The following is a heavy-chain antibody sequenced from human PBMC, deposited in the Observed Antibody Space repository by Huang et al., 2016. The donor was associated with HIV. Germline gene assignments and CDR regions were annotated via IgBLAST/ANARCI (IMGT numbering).Heavy chain of an antibody. CDR2: ISAYNGNT. V-gene: IGHV1-18*01. D-gene: IGHD3-3*01. CDR1: GYTFRKYG. Sequence: QAQLLQSGPEVKRPGASVKVSCKASGYTFRKYGVNWVRQAPGQGLEWMGWISAYNGNTNYAQKFQGRVTLTTDTSTTTAYMELKNLSPDDTAVYFCARDEWYPLQNWFDVWGQGSLLTVSP. CDR3: ARDEWYPLQNWFDV. J-gene: IGHJ5*02.